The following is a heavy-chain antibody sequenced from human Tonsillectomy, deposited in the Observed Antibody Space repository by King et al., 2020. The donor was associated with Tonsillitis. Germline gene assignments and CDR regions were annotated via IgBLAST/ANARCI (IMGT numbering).Heavy chain of an antibody. CDR2: SYYSGST. D-gene: IGHD6-13*01. J-gene: IGHJ2*01. CDR1: GVSISSYY. CDR3: ARVHSSTYWYFDL. Sequence: QLQESGAGLVKSSETLSLTCTVSGVSISSYYWIWIRQPPGKVMEWIAYSYYSGSTYYDPAIKRRVTISIYTSTTKFSLKLSSVTAADTAVYYCARVHSSTYWYFDLWGRGTLVTVSS. V-gene: IGHV4-59*01.